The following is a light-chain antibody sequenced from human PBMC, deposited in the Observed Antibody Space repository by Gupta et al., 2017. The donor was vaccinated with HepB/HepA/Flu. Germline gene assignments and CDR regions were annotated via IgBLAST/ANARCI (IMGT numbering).Light chain of an antibody. J-gene: IGKJ1*01. V-gene: IGKV1-17*01. CDR2: AAS. CDR1: QGIRNG. Sequence: DIQMTQSPSSLSASVGDRVTITCRASQGIRNGLGWCQQKPGIAPKRLIYAASILLSGVPSRFSGSGSGTEFTLTITSLQPEDFATYYCRQYHSYPRTFGQGTKVEIK. CDR3: RQYHSYPRT.